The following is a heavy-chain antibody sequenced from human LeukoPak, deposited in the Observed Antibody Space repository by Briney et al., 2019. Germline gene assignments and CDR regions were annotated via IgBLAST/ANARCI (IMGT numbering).Heavy chain of an antibody. CDR2: TYYSGST. J-gene: IGHJ2*01. CDR3: ARGVLGPYYFDL. D-gene: IGHD7-27*01. CDR1: GVSISSGDYY. V-gene: IGHV4-30-4*01. Sequence: SETLSLTCTVSGVSISSGDYYWSWIRQPPGKGLEWIGYTYYSGSTYYNPSLKSRVTISVDTSKNQFSLRVSSVTAADTAVYYCARGVLGPYYFDLWGRGTLVTVSS.